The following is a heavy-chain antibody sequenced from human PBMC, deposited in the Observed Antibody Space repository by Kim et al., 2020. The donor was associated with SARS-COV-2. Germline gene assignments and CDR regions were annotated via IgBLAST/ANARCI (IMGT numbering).Heavy chain of an antibody. Sequence: SETLSLTCTVSGGSVSSGSYYWSWIRQPPGKGLEWIGYIYYSGSTNYNPSLKSRVTISVDTSKNQFSLKLSSVTAADTAVYYCARVYVWFGELFHWFDPWGQGTLVTVSS. CDR2: IYYSGST. D-gene: IGHD3-10*01. J-gene: IGHJ5*02. CDR1: GGSVSSGSYY. V-gene: IGHV4-61*01. CDR3: ARVYVWFGELFHWFDP.